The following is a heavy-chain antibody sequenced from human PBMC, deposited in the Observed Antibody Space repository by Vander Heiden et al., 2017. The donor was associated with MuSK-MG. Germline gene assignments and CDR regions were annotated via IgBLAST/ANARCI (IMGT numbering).Heavy chain of an antibody. CDR2: ISSDGNYE. V-gene: IGHV3-30*18. CDR3: AKAEASYSSGWSQPYYYYYMDV. J-gene: IGHJ6*03. CDR1: GFTFSIFG. D-gene: IGHD6-19*01. Sequence: QVQVVESGGGVVQPGRYLRLSCAASGFTFSIFGMHWVRQAPGKGLEWVAVISSDGNYEYYVESVEGRFTISRDNSRNTLYRQMNSLRAEDTAVYYCAKAEASYSSGWSQPYYYYYMDVWGRGTKVTVSS.